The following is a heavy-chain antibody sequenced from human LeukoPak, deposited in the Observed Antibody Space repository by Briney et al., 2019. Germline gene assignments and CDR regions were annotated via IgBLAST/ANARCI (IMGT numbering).Heavy chain of an antibody. CDR3: ARVGDGLNDAFDI. CDR2: MNPNSGNT. Sequence: ASVKVSCKASGYTFTSYDINWVRQAPGQGLEWMRWMNPNSGNTGYAQKFQGRVTITRNTSISTAYMELSSLRSEDTAVYYCARVGDGLNDAFDIWGQGTMVTVSS. V-gene: IGHV1-8*03. D-gene: IGHD5-24*01. J-gene: IGHJ3*02. CDR1: GYTFTSYD.